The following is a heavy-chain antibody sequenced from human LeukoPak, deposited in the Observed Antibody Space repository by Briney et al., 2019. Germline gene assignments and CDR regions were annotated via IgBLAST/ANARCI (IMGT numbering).Heavy chain of an antibody. V-gene: IGHV4-59*01. D-gene: IGHD2-21*01. Sequence: SETLSLTCTVSGGSISSYYWSWIRQPPGKGLEWIGYIYYSGSTNYNPSLKSRVTISVDTSKNQFSLKLSSVTAADTAVYYCARDVAVADAFDIWGQGTMVTVSS. CDR1: GGSISSYY. CDR2: IYYSGST. J-gene: IGHJ3*02. CDR3: ARDVAVADAFDI.